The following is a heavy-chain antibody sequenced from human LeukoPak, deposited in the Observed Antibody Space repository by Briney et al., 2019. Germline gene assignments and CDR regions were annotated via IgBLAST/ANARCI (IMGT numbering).Heavy chain of an antibody. D-gene: IGHD5-18*01. Sequence: SGPTLVKPSETLSLTCTVSGGSISSYYWSWIRQPPGKGLEWIGYIYHSGSTNYNPSLKSRVTISVDTSKNQFSLKLTSVTAADTAVYFCARGVNNYGYGFYFDYWGQGTLVTVSS. CDR3: ARGVNNYGYGFYFDY. V-gene: IGHV4-59*01. J-gene: IGHJ4*02. CDR1: GGSISSYY. CDR2: IYHSGST.